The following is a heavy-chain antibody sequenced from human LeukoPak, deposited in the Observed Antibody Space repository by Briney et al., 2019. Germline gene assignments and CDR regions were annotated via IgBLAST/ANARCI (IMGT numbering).Heavy chain of an antibody. CDR1: GGSISSYY. CDR3: ARFLRNHAEGYDFWSGYVYYFDY. CDR2: IYYSGST. J-gene: IGHJ4*02. D-gene: IGHD3-3*01. V-gene: IGHV4-59*01. Sequence: SETLSLTCTVSGGSISSYYWSWIRQPPGEGLEWIGYIYYSGSTNYNPSLKSRVTISVDTSKNQFSLKLSSVTAADTAVYYCARFLRNHAEGYDFWSGYVYYFDYWGQGTLVTVSS.